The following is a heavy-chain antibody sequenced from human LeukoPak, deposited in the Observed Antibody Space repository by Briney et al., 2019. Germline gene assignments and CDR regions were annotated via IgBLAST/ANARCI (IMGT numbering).Heavy chain of an antibody. V-gene: IGHV5-51*01. CDR1: GYRFSTSW. D-gene: IGHD2-15*01. Sequence: GESLKISCKGSGYRFSTSWIGWVRQLPGKGLEWMGIIYPGDSDTRYNPSFQGQVTISADKSIRSAYLQWSGLKASDTATYYCARLGYCRSSMCYSVDYWGQGTLVTVSS. J-gene: IGHJ4*02. CDR3: ARLGYCRSSMCYSVDY. CDR2: IYPGDSDT.